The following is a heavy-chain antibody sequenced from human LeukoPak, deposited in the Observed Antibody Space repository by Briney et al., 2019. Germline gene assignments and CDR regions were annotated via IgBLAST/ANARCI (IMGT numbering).Heavy chain of an antibody. V-gene: IGHV4-30-4*02. J-gene: IGHJ4*02. CDR3: ARSGRVVAGSYIFDY. Sequence: KASETLSLTCTVSGASISSSDYYWSWIRQPPGKGLEWIGYIYYGGSTYYNPSIYYRGSTYYNPSLKSRVTISVDTSKNQVSLKLTSVTAADTAVYYCARSGRVVAGSYIFDYWGQGTLVTVSS. D-gene: IGHD6-19*01. CDR1: GASISSSDYY. CDR2: IYYGGSTYYNPSIYYRGST.